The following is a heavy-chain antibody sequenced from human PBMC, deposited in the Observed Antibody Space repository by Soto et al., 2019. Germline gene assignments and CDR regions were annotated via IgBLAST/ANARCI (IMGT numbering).Heavy chain of an antibody. CDR2: ISSSGSTI. V-gene: IGHV3-48*03. D-gene: IGHD2-15*01. J-gene: IGHJ3*02. Sequence: EVQLVESGGGLVQPGGSLRLSCAASGFTFSSYEMNWVRQAPGKGLEWVSYISSSGSTIYYADSVKGRFTISRDNANNSLYLQMNSLRAEDTAVYYCARGGEGYCSGGSWPVALDIWGQGTMVTVSS. CDR3: ARGGEGYCSGGSWPVALDI. CDR1: GFTFSSYE.